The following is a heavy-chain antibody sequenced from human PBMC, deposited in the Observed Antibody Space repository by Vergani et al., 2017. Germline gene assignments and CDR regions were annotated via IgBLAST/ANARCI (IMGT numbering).Heavy chain of an antibody. Sequence: QVQLVESGGGVVQPGRSLRLSCAASGFTFSSYGMHWVRQAPGKGLEWVAVISYDGSNKYYADSVKGRFTISRDNSKNTLYLQMNSLRAEDTAVYYCAKAVVAATLFAFDIWGQGTMVTVSS. J-gene: IGHJ3*02. CDR3: AKAVVAATLFAFDI. V-gene: IGHV3-30*18. CDR2: ISYDGSNK. CDR1: GFTFSSYG. D-gene: IGHD2-15*01.